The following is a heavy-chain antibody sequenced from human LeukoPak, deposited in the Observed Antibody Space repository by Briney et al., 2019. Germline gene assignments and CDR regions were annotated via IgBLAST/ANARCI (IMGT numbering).Heavy chain of an antibody. D-gene: IGHD6-13*01. J-gene: IGHJ6*02. V-gene: IGHV1-18*01. CDR3: ARDSGIAAAGFYYYGLDV. CDR2: ISAYNGNT. Sequence: ASVKVSCKASGYTFTSYGISWVRQAPGQGLEWMGWISAYNGNTDYAQKLQDRVTMTTDTSTSTAYMELRSLSSDDTAVYYCARDSGIAAAGFYYYGLDVWGHGTTVTVSS. CDR1: GYTFTSYG.